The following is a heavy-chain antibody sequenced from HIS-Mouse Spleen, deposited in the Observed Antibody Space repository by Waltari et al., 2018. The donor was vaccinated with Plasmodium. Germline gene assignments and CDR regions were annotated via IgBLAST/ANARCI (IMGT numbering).Heavy chain of an antibody. CDR1: GGSISSSSYY. D-gene: IGHD1-26*01. CDR2: IYYSGST. Sequence: QLQLQESGPGLVKPSETLSLTCTVSGGSISSSSYYWGWIRQPPGQGLEWIGSIYYSGSTYYNPSRKSRVTISVDTSKNQFSLKLSSVTAADTAVYYCARRGGSYYYFDYWGQGTLVTVSS. V-gene: IGHV4-39*01. CDR3: ARRGGSYYYFDY. J-gene: IGHJ4*02.